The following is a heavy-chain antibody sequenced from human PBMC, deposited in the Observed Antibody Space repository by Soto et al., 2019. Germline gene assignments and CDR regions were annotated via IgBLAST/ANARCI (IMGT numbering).Heavy chain of an antibody. J-gene: IGHJ5*02. CDR1: GGSISSGGYS. D-gene: IGHD3-10*01. CDR2: IYHSGST. CDR3: ARSAMVRGVITPINWFDP. V-gene: IGHV4-30-2*05. Sequence: SETLSLTCAVSGGSISSGGYSWSWIRQPPGKGLEWIGYIYHSGSTYYNPSLKSRVIISLDTSKNQFSLKLSSVTAADTAVYYCARSAMVRGVITPINWFDPWGQGTLVTVSS.